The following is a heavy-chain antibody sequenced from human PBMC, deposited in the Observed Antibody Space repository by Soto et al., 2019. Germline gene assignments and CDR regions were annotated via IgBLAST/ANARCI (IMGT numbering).Heavy chain of an antibody. CDR3: AKDQTDVTLFDY. CDR1: GFPFSSYD. D-gene: IGHD2-21*02. CDR2: ISGRGVDT. J-gene: IGHJ4*02. V-gene: IGHV3-23*01. Sequence: GGSLRLSCSASGFPFSSYDIHWVRQAPGKGLEWVSSISGRGVDTLYADSVKGRFTISRDNSRNTLYLQVNSLRAEDTAVYYCAKDQTDVTLFDYWGQGTLVTVSS.